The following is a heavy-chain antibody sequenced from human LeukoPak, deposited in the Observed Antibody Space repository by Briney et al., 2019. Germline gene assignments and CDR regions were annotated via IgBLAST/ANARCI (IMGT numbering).Heavy chain of an antibody. Sequence: GGSLRLSCAASGFTFSSYAMSWVRQAPGKGLEWVSDISESGGSTYYEDSVQGRFTISRDNSKNTLYLQMNSLRVEDTAIYYCAKAGSDWYYFDSWGQGTLVTVSS. D-gene: IGHD6-19*01. CDR2: ISESGGST. V-gene: IGHV3-23*01. CDR3: AKAGSDWYYFDS. J-gene: IGHJ4*02. CDR1: GFTFSSYA.